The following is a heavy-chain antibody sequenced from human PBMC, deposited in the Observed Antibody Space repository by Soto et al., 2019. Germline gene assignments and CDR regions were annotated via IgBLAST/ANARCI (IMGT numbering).Heavy chain of an antibody. CDR2: IWYDGSNK. D-gene: IGHD5-18*01. CDR3: TRDLSTFPNDAAIVLFYYYYYGMDV. Sequence: QVQLVESGGGVVQPGRSLRLSCAASGFTFSSYGMHWVRQAPGKGLEWVAVIWYDGSNKYYADSVKGRFTISRDNSKNMQYLQINSRSDDKTVVYYGTRDLSTFPNDAAIVLFYYYYYGMDVWGQGTTVTVSS. J-gene: IGHJ6*02. CDR1: GFTFSSYG. V-gene: IGHV3-33*01.